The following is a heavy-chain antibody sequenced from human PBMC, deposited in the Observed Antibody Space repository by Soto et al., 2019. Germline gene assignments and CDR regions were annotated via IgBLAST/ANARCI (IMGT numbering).Heavy chain of an antibody. CDR3: ARQSWYSFEPTEDY. CDR2: ISGSGGST. V-gene: IGHV3-23*01. CDR1: GFTFSSYA. J-gene: IGHJ4*02. Sequence: EVQLLESGGGLVQPGGSLRLSCAASGFTFSSYAMSWVRQAPGKGLEWVSAISGSGGSTYYADSVKGRFTISRDNSKNTLYLQMNSLRAEDTAVYYCARQSWYSFEPTEDYWGQGSLVTVSS. D-gene: IGHD2-15*01.